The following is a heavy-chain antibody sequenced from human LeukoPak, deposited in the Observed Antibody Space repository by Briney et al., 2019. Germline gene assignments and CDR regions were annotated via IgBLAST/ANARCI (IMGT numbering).Heavy chain of an antibody. CDR1: GGSFSGYY. Sequence: PSETLSLTRAVYGGSFSGYYWSWIRQPPGKGLEWIGEINHSGSTNYNPSLKSRVTISVDTSKNQFSLNLNSVTAADTAVYYCARGYYYDGSGYFDYWGQGTLVTVSS. CDR3: ARGYYYDGSGYFDY. J-gene: IGHJ4*02. V-gene: IGHV4-34*01. D-gene: IGHD3-22*01. CDR2: INHSGST.